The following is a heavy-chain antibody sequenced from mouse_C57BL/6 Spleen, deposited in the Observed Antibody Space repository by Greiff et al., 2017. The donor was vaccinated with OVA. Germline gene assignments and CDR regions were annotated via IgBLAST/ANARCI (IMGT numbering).Heavy chain of an antibody. CDR3: ARLPHYGSSYGYAMEY. D-gene: IGHD1-1*01. J-gene: IGHJ4*01. CDR2: IYPGDGDT. V-gene: IGHV1-82*01. Sequence: LQESGPELVKPGASVKISCKASGYAFSSSWMNWVKQRPGKGLEWIGRIYPGDGDTNYNGKFKGQATLTADKSTSTAYMQLSSLTSEDSAVYFCARLPHYGSSYGYAMEYRGQGTSVTVSS. CDR1: GYAFSSSW.